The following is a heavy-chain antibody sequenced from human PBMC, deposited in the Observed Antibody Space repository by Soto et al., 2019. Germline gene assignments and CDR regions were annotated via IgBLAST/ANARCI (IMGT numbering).Heavy chain of an antibody. V-gene: IGHV1-18*04. D-gene: IGHD5-18*01. CDR2: IHTHNGHT. J-gene: IGHJ4*02. Sequence: QVHLVQSGAEVKMPGASVKVSCKTSGYTFTDYSMNWVRQAPGQRLEWMGWIHTHNGHTQYSPRFDDRVTMTTYPSTSTAYMELKGLRSDVTACYYCASTDTWSYWGQGTLVTVSS. CDR1: GYTFTDYS. CDR3: ASTDTWSY.